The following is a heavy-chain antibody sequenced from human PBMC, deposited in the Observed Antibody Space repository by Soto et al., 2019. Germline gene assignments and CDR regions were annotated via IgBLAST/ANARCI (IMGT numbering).Heavy chain of an antibody. V-gene: IGHV1-2*02. CDR2: INPATGAA. CDR1: GYPVTAYY. D-gene: IGHD3-3*01. J-gene: IGHJ3*02. Sequence: QLHLVQSGAVVKKPGASVTVSCSASGYPVTAYYMHWVRQAPGRGLEWMGGINPATGAAKYTQTFPGRVTMARDTSTSTGFIEPGRLTSEDPAVFFLARGGGVGVAGSAAFDMWGQGTLVTVSS. CDR3: ARGGGVGVAGSAAFDM.